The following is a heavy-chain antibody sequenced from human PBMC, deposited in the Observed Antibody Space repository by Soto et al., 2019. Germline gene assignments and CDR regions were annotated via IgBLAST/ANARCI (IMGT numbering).Heavy chain of an antibody. CDR1: GFTFSSYS. Sequence: PGGSLRLSCAASGFTFSSYSMNWVRQAPGKGLEWVSYISSSSSTIYYADSVKGRFTISRDNAKNSLYLQMNSLRAEDTAVYYCAKVYKTIAVMGFDPWGQGTLVTVSS. CDR3: AKVYKTIAVMGFDP. CDR2: ISSSSSTI. D-gene: IGHD6-19*01. V-gene: IGHV3-48*01. J-gene: IGHJ5*02.